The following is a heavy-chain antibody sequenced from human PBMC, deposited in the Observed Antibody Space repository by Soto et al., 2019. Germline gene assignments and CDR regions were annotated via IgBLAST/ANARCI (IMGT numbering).Heavy chain of an antibody. V-gene: IGHV4-30-2*01. J-gene: IGHJ4*02. CDR2: IYHSRST. CDR1: GGSISSGGYS. CDR3: ARGGYGDLYYFDY. D-gene: IGHD4-17*01. Sequence: PSETLSLTCAVSGGSISSGGYSWSWIRQPPGKGLEWIGYIYHSRSTYYNPSLKSRVTISVDRSKNQFSLKLSSVTAADTAVYYCARGGYGDLYYFDYWGLGTLDTVSS.